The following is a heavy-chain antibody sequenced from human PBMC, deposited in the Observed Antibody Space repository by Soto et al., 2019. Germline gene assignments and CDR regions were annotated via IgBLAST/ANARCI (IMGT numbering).Heavy chain of an antibody. CDR1: GDSVNSDYYY. J-gene: IGHJ4*02. CDR3: ARGSVDTVDSSGFYEY. V-gene: IGHV4-61*01. D-gene: IGHD3-22*01. CDR2: VYSSGRT. Sequence: PSETLSLTCSVSGDSVNSDYYYWTWIRQPPGKGLEWIGYVYSSGRTNYNPSLRSRVTISLDTSRNQFPLKLTSVTAADRAVYYCARGSVDTVDSSGFYEYWGQGTPVTVSS.